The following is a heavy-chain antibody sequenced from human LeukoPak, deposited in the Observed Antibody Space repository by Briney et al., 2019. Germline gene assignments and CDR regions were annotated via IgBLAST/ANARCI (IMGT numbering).Heavy chain of an antibody. J-gene: IGHJ5*02. CDR3: AKERVVDASNWFDP. CDR1: GGSISSGRYY. Sequence: SETLSLTCTVSGGSISSGRYYWSWIRQPAGKGPEWIGRIYTSGGTNYNPSLKSRVTISVDTSKNQVSLKLSSVTAADTAVYYCAKERVVDASNWFDPWGRGTLVTVSS. D-gene: IGHD2-8*02. V-gene: IGHV4-61*02. CDR2: IYTSGGT.